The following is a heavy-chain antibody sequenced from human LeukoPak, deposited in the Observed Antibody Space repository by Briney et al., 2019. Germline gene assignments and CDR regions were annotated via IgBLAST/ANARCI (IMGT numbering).Heavy chain of an antibody. CDR1: GGSIRSSGYY. J-gene: IGHJ5*02. CDR2: IYYSGNT. D-gene: IGHD1-26*01. V-gene: IGHV4-39*01. Sequence: NPSDTLSLTRSVSGGSIRSSGYYWGWLRQPPGKRLEWIASIYYSGNTYYNPALKTRVTISVDTSKSHLSMSLSSLTAADTAVYHCARHEYSGSYYGLSWFDPWGQGTLVTVSS. CDR3: ARHEYSGSYYGLSWFDP.